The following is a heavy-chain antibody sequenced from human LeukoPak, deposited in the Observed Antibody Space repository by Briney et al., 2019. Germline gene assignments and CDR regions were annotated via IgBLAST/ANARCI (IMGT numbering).Heavy chain of an antibody. D-gene: IGHD3-22*01. CDR3: ARSDYYDSSGYYYVQFSGMDV. CDR2: IYYSVST. Sequence: SETLSLTCTVSGGSISSYYWSWIRQPPGKGLEWIGYIYYSVSTNYNPSLKSRVTISVDTSKNQFSLKLSSVTAADTAVYYCARSDYYDSSGYYYVQFSGMDVWGQGTTVTVSS. CDR1: GGSISSYY. V-gene: IGHV4-59*01. J-gene: IGHJ6*02.